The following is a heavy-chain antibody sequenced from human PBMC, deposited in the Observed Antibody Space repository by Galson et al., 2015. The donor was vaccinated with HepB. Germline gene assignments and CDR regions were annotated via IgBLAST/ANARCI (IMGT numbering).Heavy chain of an antibody. J-gene: IGHJ5*02. Sequence: SVKVSCKASGGTFSSYAISWVRQAPGQGLEWMGGIIPIFGTANYAQKFQGRVTITADKSTSTAYMELSSLRSEDTAVYYCASCVLGITMAPPEGFWFDPWGQGTLVTVSS. D-gene: IGHD3-10*01. CDR2: IIPIFGTA. CDR1: GGTFSSYA. V-gene: IGHV1-69*06. CDR3: ASCVLGITMAPPEGFWFDP.